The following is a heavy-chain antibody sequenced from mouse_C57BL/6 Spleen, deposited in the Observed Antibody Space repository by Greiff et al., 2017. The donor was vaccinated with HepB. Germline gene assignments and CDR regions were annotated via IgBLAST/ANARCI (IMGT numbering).Heavy chain of an antibody. CDR1: GYTFTDYE. Sequence: VQLQQSGAELVRPGASVTLSCKASGYTFTDYEMHWVKQTPVHGLEWIGAIDPETGGTAYNQKFKGKAILTADKSSSPAYMELRSLTSEDSAVYNCTRWGTRANYYFDYWGQGTTLTVSS. D-gene: IGHD3-3*01. J-gene: IGHJ2*01. CDR2: IDPETGGT. CDR3: TRWGTRANYYFDY. V-gene: IGHV1-15*01.